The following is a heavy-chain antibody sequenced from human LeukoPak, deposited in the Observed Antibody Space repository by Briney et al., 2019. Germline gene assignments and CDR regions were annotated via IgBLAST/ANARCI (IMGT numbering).Heavy chain of an antibody. V-gene: IGHV1-46*01. CDR1: GYTFTSYG. Sequence: ASVKVSCKASGYTFTSYGISWVRQAPGQGLEWMGIINPSGGSTSYAQKFQGRVTMTRDTSTSTVYMELSSLRSEDTAVYYCARDDERFGELLPFDYWGQGTLVTVSS. J-gene: IGHJ4*02. CDR2: INPSGGST. D-gene: IGHD3-10*01. CDR3: ARDDERFGELLPFDY.